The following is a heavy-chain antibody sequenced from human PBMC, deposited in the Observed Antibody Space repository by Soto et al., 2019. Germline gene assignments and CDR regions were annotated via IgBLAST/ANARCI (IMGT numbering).Heavy chain of an antibody. CDR3: AKVVVGATSHSDFDS. Sequence: ASETLSLTCTVSGGSIANNNYFWGWFRQPPGKGLEWIGSAAYSGGTYKNPSLKSRVTVSVDTSKNQFSLKLTSVTAADTAVYYCAKVVVGATSHSDFDSWGQGTLVTVS. CDR2: AAYSGGT. D-gene: IGHD2-15*01. V-gene: IGHV4-39*01. J-gene: IGHJ4*02. CDR1: GGSIANNNYF.